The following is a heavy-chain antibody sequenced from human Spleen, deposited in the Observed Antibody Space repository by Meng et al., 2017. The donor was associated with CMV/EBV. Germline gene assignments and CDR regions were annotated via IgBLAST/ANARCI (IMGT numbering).Heavy chain of an antibody. CDR1: GYTFSGQY. Sequence: SCKTSGYTFSGQYLHWARQAPGQGLGWSGRIDPKSCGTKYAQKFQGRVTMTRDTSITTASMEVNRLRSDDTAVYYCARQRVVATFFDPWGQGTLVTVSS. V-gene: IGHV1-2*06. D-gene: IGHD5-12*01. J-gene: IGHJ5*02. CDR3: ARQRVVATFFDP. CDR2: IDPKSCGT.